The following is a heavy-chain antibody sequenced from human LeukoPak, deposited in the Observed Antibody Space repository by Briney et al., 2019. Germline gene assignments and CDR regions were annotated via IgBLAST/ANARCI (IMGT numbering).Heavy chain of an antibody. Sequence: PSETLSLTCTVSGGSISGYYWSWIRQPPGKGLEWIGYIFYTGSTNYTPSLKSRVTISLDTSKNQFSLKLISVTAADTAVYYCGGGGSGWPFDPWGQGTLVTVSS. V-gene: IGHV4-59*08. J-gene: IGHJ5*02. D-gene: IGHD6-19*01. CDR3: GGGGSGWPFDP. CDR2: IFYTGST. CDR1: GGSISGYY.